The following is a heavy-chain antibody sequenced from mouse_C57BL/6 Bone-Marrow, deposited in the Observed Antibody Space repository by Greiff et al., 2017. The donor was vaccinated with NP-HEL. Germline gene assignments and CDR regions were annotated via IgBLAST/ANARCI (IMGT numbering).Heavy chain of an antibody. Sequence: QVQLQQPGAELVMPGASVKLSCKASGYTFTSYWMHWVKQRPGQGLEWIGEIDPSDSYTNYNQKFKGKSTLTVDKSSSTAYMQLSSLTSEDSAVYYCARWYGPYAMDYWGQGTSVTVSS. J-gene: IGHJ4*01. CDR2: IDPSDSYT. V-gene: IGHV1-69*01. CDR3: ARWYGPYAMDY. CDR1: GYTFTSYW. D-gene: IGHD2-10*02.